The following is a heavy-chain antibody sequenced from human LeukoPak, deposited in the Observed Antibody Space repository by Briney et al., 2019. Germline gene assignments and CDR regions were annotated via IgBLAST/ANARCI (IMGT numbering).Heavy chain of an antibody. J-gene: IGHJ4*02. V-gene: IGHV3-53*01. Sequence: GGSLRLSCAASGFTVSSNYMSWVRQAPGKGLEWVSVIYSGGSTYYADSVKGRFTISRDISKNTLYLQMNSLRAEDTAVYYCARDGAGRRFFDYWGQGTLVTVSS. CDR2: IYSGGST. CDR1: GFTVSSNY. D-gene: IGHD3-10*01. CDR3: ARDGAGRRFFDY.